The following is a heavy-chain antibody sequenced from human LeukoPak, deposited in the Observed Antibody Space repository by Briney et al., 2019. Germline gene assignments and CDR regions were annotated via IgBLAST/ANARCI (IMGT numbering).Heavy chain of an antibody. Sequence: GGSLRLSCAASGFTVSSNDMSWVRQAPGKGLEWVSVIYSGGSTYYADSVKGRFTISRDNSKNTLYLQMNSLRAEDTAVYYCARDMSYDSSGYSYMDVWGKGTTVTVSS. D-gene: IGHD3-22*01. J-gene: IGHJ6*03. CDR1: GFTVSSND. V-gene: IGHV3-53*01. CDR2: IYSGGST. CDR3: ARDMSYDSSGYSYMDV.